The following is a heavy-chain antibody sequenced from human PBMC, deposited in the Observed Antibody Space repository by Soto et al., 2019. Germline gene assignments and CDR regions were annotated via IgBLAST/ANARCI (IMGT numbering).Heavy chain of an antibody. CDR1: GYTFSDYY. V-gene: IGHV1-2*02. J-gene: IGHJ4*02. CDR2: INPNSGGT. D-gene: IGHD2-2*01. Sequence: KVSCKASGYTFSDYYIHWVRQAPGQGLEWMGWINPNSGGTKYAPKFQGGVTMTRDTSITTAYMELSRLRSGDTAVYYCAREPAAAKPEGVDFWGQGTLVTVSS. CDR3: AREPAAAKPEGVDF.